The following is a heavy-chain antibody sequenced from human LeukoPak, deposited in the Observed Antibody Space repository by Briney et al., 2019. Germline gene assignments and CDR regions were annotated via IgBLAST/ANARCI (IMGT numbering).Heavy chain of an antibody. J-gene: IGHJ4*02. Sequence: GGSLRLSCAASGFTFSSYSMNWVRQAPGKGLEWVSSISSSSSYIYYADSVKGRFTISRDNAKNSLYLQMNRLRAEDTAVYYCARERQLERLAFGKEGSAFDYWGQGTLVTVSS. V-gene: IGHV3-21*01. CDR2: ISSSSSYI. CDR3: ARERQLERLAFGKEGSAFDY. D-gene: IGHD1-1*01. CDR1: GFTFSSYS.